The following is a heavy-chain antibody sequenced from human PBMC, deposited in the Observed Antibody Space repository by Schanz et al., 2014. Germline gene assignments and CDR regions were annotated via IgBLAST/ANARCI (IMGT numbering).Heavy chain of an antibody. V-gene: IGHV3-11*06. CDR2: ISGSSIHK. Sequence: QVYLVESGGDLVKPGGSLRLSCAASGFTFSDYYMAWIRQAPGKGLEWVSHISGSSIHKNYADSVKGRFSISRDTSKNALFLQMNNLRAEDTAVYYCASPPISVAGRLADYCGQGILVTVSS. CDR3: ASPPISVAGRLADY. CDR1: GFTFSDYY. D-gene: IGHD6-19*01. J-gene: IGHJ4*02.